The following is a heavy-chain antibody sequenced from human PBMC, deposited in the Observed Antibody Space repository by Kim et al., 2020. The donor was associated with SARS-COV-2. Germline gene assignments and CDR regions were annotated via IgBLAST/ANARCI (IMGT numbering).Heavy chain of an antibody. CDR1: GGTFSSYA. CDR3: ARVREHIVGSTQLHYYYYMDV. Sequence: SVKVSCKASGGTFSSYAISWVRQAPGQGLEWMGRIIPILGIANYAQKFQGRVTITADKSTSTAYMELSSLRSEDTAVYYCARVREHIVGSTQLHYYYYMDVWGKGTTVTVSS. CDR2: IIPILGIA. V-gene: IGHV1-69*04. D-gene: IGHD1-26*01. J-gene: IGHJ6*03.